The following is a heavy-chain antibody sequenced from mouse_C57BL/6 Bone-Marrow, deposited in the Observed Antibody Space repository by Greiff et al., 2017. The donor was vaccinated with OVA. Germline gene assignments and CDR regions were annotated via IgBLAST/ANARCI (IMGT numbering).Heavy chain of an antibody. D-gene: IGHD2-3*01. V-gene: IGHV5-12*01. CDR3: ARYGDDGQQYYAMDY. J-gene: IGHJ4*01. CDR2: ISNGGGST. CDR1: GFTFSDYS. Sequence: VQLKESGGGLVQPGGSLKLSCAASGFTFSDYSMYWVRQTPEKRLEWVAYISNGGGSTYYPDTVKGRFTISRDNAKNTLYLQMSRLKAEDTAMYNCARYGDDGQQYYAMDYWGQGTSVTASS.